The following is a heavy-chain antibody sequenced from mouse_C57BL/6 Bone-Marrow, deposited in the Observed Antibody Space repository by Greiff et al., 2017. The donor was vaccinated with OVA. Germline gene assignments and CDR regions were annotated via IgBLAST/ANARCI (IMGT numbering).Heavy chain of an antibody. J-gene: IGHJ2*01. Sequence: QVHVKQPGAELVKPGASVKMSCKASGYTFTSYWITWVKQRPGQGLEWIGDIYPGSGSTNYNEKFKSKATLTVDKSSSTAYMQLSSLTSEDSAVYYCARRRRYSRPLFDYWGQGTTLTVSS. V-gene: IGHV1-55*01. CDR2: IYPGSGST. CDR3: ARRRRYSRPLFDY. CDR1: GYTFTSYW.